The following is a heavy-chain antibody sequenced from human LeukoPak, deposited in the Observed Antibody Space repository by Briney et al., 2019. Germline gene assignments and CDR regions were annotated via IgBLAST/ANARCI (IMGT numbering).Heavy chain of an antibody. CDR1: GGSISSGGYY. J-gene: IGHJ6*03. V-gene: IGHV4-31*03. Sequence: SETLSLTCTVSGGSISSGGYYWSWIRQHPGKGLEWIGYIYYSGSTYYNPSLKSRVTISVDTSKNQFSLKLSSVTAADTAVYYCARRSYDFWSGSYGLYYYYMDVWGKGTTVTVSS. CDR3: ARRSYDFWSGSYGLYYYYMDV. D-gene: IGHD3-3*01. CDR2: IYYSGST.